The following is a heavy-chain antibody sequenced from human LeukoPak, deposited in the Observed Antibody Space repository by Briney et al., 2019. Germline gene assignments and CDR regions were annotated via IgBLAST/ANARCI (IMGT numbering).Heavy chain of an antibody. J-gene: IGHJ6*03. Sequence: GRSLRLSCAASGFTFSSYAMHWVRQAPGKGLEWVAVISYDGSNKYYADSVKGRFTISRDNSKNTLYLQMNSPRAEDTAVYYCARDRDWRGYYYYYMDVWGKGTTVTVSS. CDR2: ISYDGSNK. CDR1: GFTFSSYA. V-gene: IGHV3-30*01. CDR3: ARDRDWRGYYYYYMDV. D-gene: IGHD3-3*01.